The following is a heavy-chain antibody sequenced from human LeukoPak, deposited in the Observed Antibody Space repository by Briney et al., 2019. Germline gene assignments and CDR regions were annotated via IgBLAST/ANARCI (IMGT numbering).Heavy chain of an antibody. CDR2: IHYSGST. D-gene: IGHD3-3*01. CDR1: GGSISSYY. Sequence: TSETLSLTCTVSGGSISSYYWSWIRQPPGKRLEWIGHIHYSGSTNYNPSLKSRVTISVDTSKNQFSLKLSSVTAADTAVYYCASRSSIWSGYQDTLYYFDSWGQGTLVTVSS. V-gene: IGHV4-59*01. CDR3: ASRSSIWSGYQDTLYYFDS. J-gene: IGHJ4*02.